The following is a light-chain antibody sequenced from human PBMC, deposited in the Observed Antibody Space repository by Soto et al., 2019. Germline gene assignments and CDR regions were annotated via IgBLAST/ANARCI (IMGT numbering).Light chain of an antibody. J-gene: IGLJ2*01. CDR2: LNSDGSH. V-gene: IGLV4-69*01. Sequence: QSVLTQSPSASASLGASVKLTCTLSSGHSSYAIAWHQQRPEKGPRFLMKLNSDGSHSEEDGIPDRFSGSSSGAERYLTISSLQSEDEADYYCQTWGTGSVVFGGGTKLTVL. CDR1: SGHSSYA. CDR3: QTWGTGSVV.